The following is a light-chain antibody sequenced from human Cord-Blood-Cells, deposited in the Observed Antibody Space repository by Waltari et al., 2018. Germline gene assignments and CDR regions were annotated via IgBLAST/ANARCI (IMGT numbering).Light chain of an antibody. CDR1: QSVSSSY. V-gene: IGKV3-20*01. CDR3: QQYGSSPLT. J-gene: IGKJ4*01. CDR2: GSS. Sequence: EIVMTQSPGTLSLSPGERATLSCRASQSVSSSYIAWYQQKPGQAPRLLIYGSSSRAAGIPDRCRGSGSVTDCTLTISSLEPEDFAVYYCQQYGSSPLTFGGGTKVASK.